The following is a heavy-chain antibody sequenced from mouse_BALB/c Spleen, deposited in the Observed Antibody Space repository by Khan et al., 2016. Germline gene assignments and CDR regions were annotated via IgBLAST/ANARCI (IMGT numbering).Heavy chain of an antibody. CDR1: GYSITSDYA. V-gene: IGHV3-2*02. Sequence: EVQLQESGPGLVKPSQSLSLTCTVTGYSITSDYAWNWIRQFPGNKLEWMGYISYSGSTSYNPSLKSRISITRDTSKNQFFLQLNSVTTEDTATXYGARYYYGSSYFDYWGQGTTLTVSS. CDR2: ISYSGST. D-gene: IGHD1-1*01. J-gene: IGHJ2*01. CDR3: ARYYYGSSYFDY.